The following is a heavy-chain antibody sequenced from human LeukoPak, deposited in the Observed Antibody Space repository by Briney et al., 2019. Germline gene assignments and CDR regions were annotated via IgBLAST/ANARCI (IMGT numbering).Heavy chain of an antibody. CDR1: GFIFSDYS. Sequence: GGSLRLSCVASGFIFSDYSMDWVRQAPGKGLEWVSSISSSSAYIFYSDSVKGRFTISRDNAQSSLYLQMNSLRAEDTAVYYCARQAVARPFDLWGQGTMVAASS. V-gene: IGHV3-21*06. CDR3: ARQAVARPFDL. CDR2: ISSSSAYI. J-gene: IGHJ3*01.